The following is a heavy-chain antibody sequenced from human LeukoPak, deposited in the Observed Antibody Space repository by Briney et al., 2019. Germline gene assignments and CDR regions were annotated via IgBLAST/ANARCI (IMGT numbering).Heavy chain of an antibody. CDR2: SSTSGSTI. Sequence: GGSLRLSCAASGFTFSDFHMCWIRQAPGKGLEWVSFSSTSGSTIFYADSVKGRFTISRDNAKNSLYLQMNSLRAEDTAVYYCARERADALDIWGPGTMVTVSS. CDR3: ARERADALDI. J-gene: IGHJ3*02. V-gene: IGHV3-11*01. CDR1: GFTFSDFH.